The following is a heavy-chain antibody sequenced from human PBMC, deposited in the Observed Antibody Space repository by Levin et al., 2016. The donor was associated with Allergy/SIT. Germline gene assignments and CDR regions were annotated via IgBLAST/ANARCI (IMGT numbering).Heavy chain of an antibody. CDR2: ISYDGSNK. J-gene: IGHJ6*02. D-gene: IGHD5-18*01. V-gene: IGHV3-30*18. CDR3: AKAQYSYGYYYGMDV. Sequence: VRQAPGKGLEWVAVISYDGSNKYYADSVKGRFTISRDNSKNTLYLQMNSLRAEDTAVYYCAKAQYSYGYYYGMDVWGQGTTVTVSS.